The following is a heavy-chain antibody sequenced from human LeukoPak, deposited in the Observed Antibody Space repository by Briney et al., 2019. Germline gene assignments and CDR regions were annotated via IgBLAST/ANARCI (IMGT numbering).Heavy chain of an antibody. V-gene: IGHV4-39*07. Sequence: SETLSLTCTVSGGSISSSSYYWGWIRQPPGKGLEWIGSIYYSGSTNYNPSLKSRVTMSVDTSKHQFSLNLSSVTAADTAVYYCARANDFWNGYGIDYWGQGTLVTVSS. D-gene: IGHD3-3*01. CDR3: ARANDFWNGYGIDY. CDR2: IYYSGST. J-gene: IGHJ4*02. CDR1: GGSISSSSYY.